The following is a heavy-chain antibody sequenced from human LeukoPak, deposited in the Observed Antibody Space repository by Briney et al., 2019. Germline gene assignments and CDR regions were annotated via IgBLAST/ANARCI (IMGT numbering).Heavy chain of an antibody. CDR2: IKYDGSYT. CDR3: ARDAFGVDKSPF. Sequence: GGSLRLSCAASGFTFSGYWMHWLRQTPGKGLVWVSRIKYDGSYTSHADSVKGRFTISRDNAKNTLYLQMNSLRDEDTAVYYCARDAFGVDKSPFWGQGTLVTVSS. D-gene: IGHD3-3*01. CDR1: GFTFSGYW. V-gene: IGHV3-74*01. J-gene: IGHJ4*02.